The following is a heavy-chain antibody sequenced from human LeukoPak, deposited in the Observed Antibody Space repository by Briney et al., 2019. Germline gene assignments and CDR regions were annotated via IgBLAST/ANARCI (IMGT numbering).Heavy chain of an antibody. CDR3: ARDFTMVRGVMYY. CDR1: GYTFTSYA. CDR2: IIPIFGTA. J-gene: IGHJ4*02. Sequence: SVKVSCKASGYTFTSYAISWVRQAPGQGLEWMGRIIPIFGTANYAQKFQGRVTITTDESTSTAYMELSSLRSEDTAVYYCARDFTMVRGVMYYWGQGTLVTVSS. D-gene: IGHD3-10*01. V-gene: IGHV1-69*05.